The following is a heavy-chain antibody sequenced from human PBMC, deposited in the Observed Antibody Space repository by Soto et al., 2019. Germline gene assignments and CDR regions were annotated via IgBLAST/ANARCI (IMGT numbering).Heavy chain of an antibody. D-gene: IGHD5-18*01. CDR3: AREGYNFGPFDY. CDR2: IYYSGST. Sequence: SETLSLTCTVSGGSISSYYWSWIRQPPGKGLEWIGYIYYSGSTNYNSSLKSRVTISIDTSKNQFSLKFNSVTAADTAVYYCAREGYNFGPFDYWGQGALVTVSS. J-gene: IGHJ4*02. V-gene: IGHV4-59*01. CDR1: GGSISSYY.